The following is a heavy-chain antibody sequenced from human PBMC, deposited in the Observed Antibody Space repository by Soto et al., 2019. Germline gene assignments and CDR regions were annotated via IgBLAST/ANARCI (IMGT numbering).Heavy chain of an antibody. V-gene: IGHV1-24*01. CDR1: GYTLTELS. Sequence: ASVKVSCQVSGYTLTELSMHWVRQAPGKGLEWMGGFDPEDGETIYAQKFQGRVTMTEDTSTDTAYMELSSLRSEDTAVYYCATENPAKFLKLPVRFQFDYWGLGTLVTVSS. CDR2: FDPEDGET. D-gene: IGHD3-3*01. CDR3: ATENPAKFLKLPVRFQFDY. J-gene: IGHJ4*02.